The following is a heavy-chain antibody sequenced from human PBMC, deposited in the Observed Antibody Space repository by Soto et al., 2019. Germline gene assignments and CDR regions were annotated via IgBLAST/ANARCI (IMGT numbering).Heavy chain of an antibody. CDR3: ARCHPEGRGRAFDI. D-gene: IGHD3-10*01. CDR1: GGSFSGYC. CDR2: IYYSGST. Sequence: SETLSLTCAVYGGSFSGYCWSWIRQPPGKGLEWIGYIYYSGSTYYNPSLKSRVTISVDTSKNQFSLKLSSVTAADTAVYYCARCHPEGRGRAFDIWGQGTMVTVSS. V-gene: IGHV4-34*09. J-gene: IGHJ3*02.